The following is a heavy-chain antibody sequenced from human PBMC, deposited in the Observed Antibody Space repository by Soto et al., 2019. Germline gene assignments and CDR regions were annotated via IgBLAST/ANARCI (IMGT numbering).Heavy chain of an antibody. CDR2: LSDRT. Sequence: EVQLLDSGGHLVQPGGSLRLSCAASGFTIGNYALSWVRQAPGKGLEWDSTLSDRTYYTDSVRGRFTISRDTSENTLYLQMNSLGFEDTAVYYCARSLGPSRHFFDHWGQGTLVTVSS. D-gene: IGHD3-16*01. CDR3: ARSLGPSRHFFDH. J-gene: IGHJ4*02. V-gene: IGHV3-23*01. CDR1: GFTIGNYA.